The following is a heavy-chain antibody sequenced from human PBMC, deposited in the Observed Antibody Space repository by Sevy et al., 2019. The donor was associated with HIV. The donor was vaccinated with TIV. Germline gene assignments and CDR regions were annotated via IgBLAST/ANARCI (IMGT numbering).Heavy chain of an antibody. J-gene: IGHJ3*02. CDR1: GGSINSDH. CDR3: ARRNDFDI. V-gene: IGHV4-59*08. Sequence: SETLSLTCTVSGGSINSDHWNWIRQPPGKGLEWIGYVYYTGGTNYNPSLKNRVTISVERTKNQFSLKLTSVTAADAAVKYCARRNDFDIWGQGTMVTVSS. CDR2: VYYTGGT.